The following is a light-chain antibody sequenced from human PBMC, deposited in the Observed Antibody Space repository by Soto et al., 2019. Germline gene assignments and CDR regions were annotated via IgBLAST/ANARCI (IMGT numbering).Light chain of an antibody. J-gene: IGLJ2*01. V-gene: IGLV2-14*01. CDR2: DVT. CDR3: SSYTSSSTVV. Sequence: QSVLTQPASVSGSPGQSITISCTGTSSDVGGYNYVSWYQQHPDKAPKLMIHDVTNRPSGVSNRFSGSKSGNTASLTISGLQAEDEADYYCSSYTSSSTVVFGGGTKVTVL. CDR1: SSDVGGYNY.